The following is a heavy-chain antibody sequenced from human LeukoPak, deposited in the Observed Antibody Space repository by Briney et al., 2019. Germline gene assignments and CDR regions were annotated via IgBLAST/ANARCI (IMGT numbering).Heavy chain of an antibody. CDR1: GGSISSYY. Sequence: SETLSLTCTVSGGSISSYYWSWIRQPPGKGLEWIGYIYTSGSTNYNPSLKSRVTISVDTSKNQFSLKLSSVTAADTAVYYCARQTADYDFWSGYFFDYWGQGTLVTVSS. CDR2: IYTSGST. D-gene: IGHD3-3*01. CDR3: ARQTADYDFWSGYFFDY. J-gene: IGHJ4*02. V-gene: IGHV4-4*09.